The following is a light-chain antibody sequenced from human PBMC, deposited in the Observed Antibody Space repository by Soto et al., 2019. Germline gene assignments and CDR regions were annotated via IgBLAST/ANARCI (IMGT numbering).Light chain of an antibody. V-gene: IGLV1-44*01. CDR2: TYD. Sequence: QSVLTQPPSVSGTPGQSITISCSGSSSNIGTYTLNWYQHLPGTAPKLLLSTYDQRPSGVADRFSGSKSDTSASLAISGLQSEDEADYYCAAWDDRVNGVVFGGGTKLTVL. J-gene: IGLJ2*01. CDR1: SSNIGTYT. CDR3: AAWDDRVNGVV.